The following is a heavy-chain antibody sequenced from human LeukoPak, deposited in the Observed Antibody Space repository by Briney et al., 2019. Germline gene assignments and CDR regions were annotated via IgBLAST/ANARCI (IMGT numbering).Heavy chain of an antibody. V-gene: IGHV4-31*03. CDR2: IYYSGST. D-gene: IGHD4-23*01. CDR1: GGSISSGGYY. J-gene: IGHJ2*01. Sequence: SQTLSLTCTVSGGSISSGGYYWNWIRQQPGKGLEWIGYIYYSGSTYYNPSLKSRVTISVDTSKNQFSLKLSSVTAADTAVYYCARDRYTVVSWYFDLWGRGTLVTVSS. CDR3: ARDRYTVVSWYFDL.